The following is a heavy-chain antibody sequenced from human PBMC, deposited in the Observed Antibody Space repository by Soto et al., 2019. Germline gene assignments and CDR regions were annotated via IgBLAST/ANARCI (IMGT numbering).Heavy chain of an antibody. CDR1: GFTFSNYA. CDR3: AKGAVAVGESNYFFDY. CDR2: ISGGGGGT. V-gene: IGHV3-23*01. J-gene: IGHJ4*02. D-gene: IGHD2-21*01. Sequence: EVQLLESGGDLEQPGGSLRLSCAASGFTFSNYAMNWVRQAPGKGLEWVSSISGGGGGTYYADAGKGRFTISRDNSRNLLYLQMYSLRAEDTAEYYCAKGAVAVGESNYFFDYGGQGTLVTVSS.